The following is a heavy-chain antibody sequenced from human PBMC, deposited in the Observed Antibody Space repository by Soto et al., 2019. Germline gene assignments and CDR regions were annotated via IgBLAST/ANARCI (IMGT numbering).Heavy chain of an antibody. CDR3: AKDVGGHYCTPTSCLYFFHS. Sequence: EVQLLESGGGLVQPGGSLRLSCAASGFSFNNYAMKWGRQAPGQGLEWVSTISDSGSTYYADSVKGRFTITRDNSKNTLYLQMKSLRDEDTDVYFCAKDVGGHYCTPTSCLYFFHSWGRGTLVTVSS. CDR2: ISDSGST. CDR1: GFSFNNYA. V-gene: IGHV3-23*01. J-gene: IGHJ4*02. D-gene: IGHD2-2*01.